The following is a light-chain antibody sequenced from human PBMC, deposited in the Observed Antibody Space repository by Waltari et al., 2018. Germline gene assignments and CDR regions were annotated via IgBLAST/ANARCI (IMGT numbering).Light chain of an antibody. Sequence: EIVLTQSPATLSLSPGERATFSCRASQSVSIYLAWYQQKPGQAPRLLIYHASNRATGIPARFSGSGSGTDFTLTISRLEPEDFAVYYCQHRYNWPLSFGGGTRVEIK. V-gene: IGKV3-11*01. J-gene: IGKJ4*01. CDR3: QHRYNWPLS. CDR2: HAS. CDR1: QSVSIY.